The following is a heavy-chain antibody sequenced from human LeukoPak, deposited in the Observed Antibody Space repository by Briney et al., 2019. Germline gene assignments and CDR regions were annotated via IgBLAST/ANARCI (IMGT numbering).Heavy chain of an antibody. J-gene: IGHJ4*02. Sequence: GGSLRLSCAASGFTFSSYWMHWVRHAPGKGLVWVSRINSDGSSTSYADSVKGRFTISRDNAKNTLYLQMNSLRAEDTAVYYCARGPRTYYYDSSGHFIDYWGQGTLVTVSS. V-gene: IGHV3-74*01. CDR2: INSDGSST. D-gene: IGHD3-22*01. CDR3: ARGPRTYYYDSSGHFIDY. CDR1: GFTFSSYW.